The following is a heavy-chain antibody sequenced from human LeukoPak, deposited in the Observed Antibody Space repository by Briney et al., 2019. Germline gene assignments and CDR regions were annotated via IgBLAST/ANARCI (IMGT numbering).Heavy chain of an antibody. J-gene: IGHJ4*02. CDR1: GYTFAGDY. CDR3: ARVETGSWNFDY. Sequence: ASVNVSCKASGYTFAGDYMHWVRQAPGQGLEWMGWMNPNNGGTNYARKFQGRVTMTRDTSISTAYMELSRLRSDDTAVYYCARVETGSWNFDYWGQGTLVTVSS. V-gene: IGHV1-2*02. CDR2: MNPNNGGT. D-gene: IGHD1-26*01.